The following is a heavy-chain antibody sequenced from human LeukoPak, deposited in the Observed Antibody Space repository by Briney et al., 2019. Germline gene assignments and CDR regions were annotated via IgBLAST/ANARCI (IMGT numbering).Heavy chain of an antibody. CDR3: ARDPREHSSGWPTFDY. Sequence: SETLSLTCTVSGGSVSNYYWSWIRQPPGKGLEWIGYIYYIGSTNYNTSLKSRVTISVDTSKNQFSLKLSSVTAADTAVYYCARDPREHSSGWPTFDYWGQGTLVTVSS. CDR2: IYYIGST. CDR1: GGSVSNYY. J-gene: IGHJ4*02. V-gene: IGHV4-59*02. D-gene: IGHD6-19*01.